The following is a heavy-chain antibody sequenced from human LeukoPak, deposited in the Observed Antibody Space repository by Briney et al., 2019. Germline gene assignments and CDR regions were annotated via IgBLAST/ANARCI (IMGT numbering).Heavy chain of an antibody. D-gene: IGHD4-23*01. CDR2: ISAYNGNT. Sequence: ASVKVSCKASGYTFTSYGISWVRQAPGQGLEWMGWISAYNGNTNYAQKLQGRVTMTTDTSTSTAYMELMSLRSDDTAVYYCARDKKSSTVVTTRRLDYWGQGTLVTVSS. J-gene: IGHJ4*02. V-gene: IGHV1-18*01. CDR3: ARDKKSSTVVTTRRLDY. CDR1: GYTFTSYG.